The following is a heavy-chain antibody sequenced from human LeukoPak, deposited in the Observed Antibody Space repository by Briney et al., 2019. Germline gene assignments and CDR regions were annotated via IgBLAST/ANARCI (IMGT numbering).Heavy chain of an antibody. CDR1: GYTFTSYG. D-gene: IGHD6-19*01. V-gene: IGHV1-18*01. Sequence: PVASVKVSCKASGYTFTSYGISWVRQAPGQGLEWMGWISAYNGNTNYAQKLQGRVTMTTDTSTSTAYMELRSLRSDDTAVYYCARVPKGQWLVPRGYFDYWGQGTLVTVSS. CDR2: ISAYNGNT. J-gene: IGHJ4*02. CDR3: ARVPKGQWLVPRGYFDY.